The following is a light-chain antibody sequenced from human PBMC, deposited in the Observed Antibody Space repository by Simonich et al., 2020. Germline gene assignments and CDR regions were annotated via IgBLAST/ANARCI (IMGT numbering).Light chain of an antibody. CDR1: SSDVGGYNY. Sequence: QSALTQPRSVSGSPGQSVTISCTGTSSDVGGYNYVSWYQQHPGKAPKLMIYYVSKRPSGGPDRFSGSKSGNTASLTISGLQAEDEADYYCCSYAGSYTLVFGGGTKLTAL. CDR3: CSYAGSYTLV. CDR2: YVS. V-gene: IGLV2-11*01. J-gene: IGLJ3*02.